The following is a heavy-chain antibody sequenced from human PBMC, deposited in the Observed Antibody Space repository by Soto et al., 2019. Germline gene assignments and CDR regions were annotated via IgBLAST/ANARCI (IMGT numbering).Heavy chain of an antibody. CDR1: GIPVSSNY. D-gene: IGHD3-10*01. CDR2: LHSGGDT. CDR3: ARDGPYYYASRMDV. Sequence: EVQLVESGGGLVQPGGSLRLSGVASGIPVSSNYMTWVRQAPGKGLEWVSVLHSGGDTYYANSVKGRFTISRHDSTNTLFLQMNSLTAEDTAVYYCARDGPYYYASRMDVWCQGTTVTVSS. J-gene: IGHJ6*02. V-gene: IGHV3-53*04.